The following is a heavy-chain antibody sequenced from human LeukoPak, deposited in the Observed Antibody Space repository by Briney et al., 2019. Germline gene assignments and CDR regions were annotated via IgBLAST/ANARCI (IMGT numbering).Heavy chain of an antibody. J-gene: IGHJ4*02. CDR1: GGSFSGYY. V-gene: IGHV4-34*01. D-gene: IGHD1-26*01. Sequence: PSETLSLTCAVYGGSFSGYYWSWIRQPPGKGLEWIGEINHSGSTNYNPSLKSRVTISVDTSKNQFSLKLSSVTAADTAVYYCARQVGRPLDYWGQGTLVTVSS. CDR2: INHSGST. CDR3: ARQVGRPLDY.